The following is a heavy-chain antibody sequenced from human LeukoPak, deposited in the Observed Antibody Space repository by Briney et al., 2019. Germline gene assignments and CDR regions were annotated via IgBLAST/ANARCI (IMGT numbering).Heavy chain of an antibody. J-gene: IGHJ4*02. CDR1: GFTFDDYA. CDR2: ISWNSGSI. CDR3: ARGPVDYGSGSYQTPFDY. V-gene: IGHV3-9*01. D-gene: IGHD3-10*01. Sequence: PGGSLRLSCAASGFTFDDYAMHWVRQAPGEGLEWVSGISWNSGSIGYADSVKGRFTISRDNAKNSLYLQMNSLRAEDTAVYYCARGPVDYGSGSYQTPFDYWGQGTLVTVSS.